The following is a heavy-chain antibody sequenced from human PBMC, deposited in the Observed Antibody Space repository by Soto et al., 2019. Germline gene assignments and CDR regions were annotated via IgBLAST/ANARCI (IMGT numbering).Heavy chain of an antibody. Sequence: VGSLRLSCAASGFTFTDYWTHWVRQAPGKGLVWVSRINSDGSRTSYADSVTGRFTISRDNAKNTLYLQMNSLRVEDTALYYCARETYRGFYFDYWGQGTLVTVSS. CDR2: INSDGSRT. D-gene: IGHD4-4*01. CDR3: ARETYRGFYFDY. J-gene: IGHJ4*02. CDR1: GFTFTDYW. V-gene: IGHV3-74*01.